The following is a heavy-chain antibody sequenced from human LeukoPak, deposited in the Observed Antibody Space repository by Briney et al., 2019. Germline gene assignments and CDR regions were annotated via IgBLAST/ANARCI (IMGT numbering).Heavy chain of an antibody. V-gene: IGHV4-30-4*01. J-gene: IGHJ5*02. CDR3: ARGENYDSSGPVPPVGWFDP. CDR2: IYYSGST. D-gene: IGHD3-22*01. Sequence: SETLSLTCTVSGGSISSGDYYWSWIRQPPGKGLEWIGYIYYSGSTYYNPSLKSRVTISVDTSKNQFSLKLSSVTAADTAVYYCARGENYDSSGPVPPVGWFDPWGQGTLVTVSS. CDR1: GGSISSGDYY.